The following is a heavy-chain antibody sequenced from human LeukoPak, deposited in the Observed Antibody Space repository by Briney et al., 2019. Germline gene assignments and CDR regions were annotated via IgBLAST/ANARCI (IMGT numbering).Heavy chain of an antibody. CDR3: ARADYYGSNWFDP. J-gene: IGHJ5*02. CDR1: GGSISSYY. Sequence: SETLSLTCTVSGGSISSYYWSWIRQPPGKGLEWIGYIYYSGSTNYNPSLKSRVTISVDTSKNQFSLKLSSVTAADTAVYYCARADYYGSNWFDPWGQGTLVTVSS. D-gene: IGHD3-10*01. V-gene: IGHV4-59*01. CDR2: IYYSGST.